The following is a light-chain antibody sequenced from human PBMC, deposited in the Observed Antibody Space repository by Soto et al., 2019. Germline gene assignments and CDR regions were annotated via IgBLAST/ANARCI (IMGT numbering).Light chain of an antibody. CDR1: QTITNW. CDR2: TTS. J-gene: IGKJ1*01. V-gene: IGKV1-5*03. CDR3: QQYESYWT. Sequence: DIQMTQSPSTLSASVGDRVTITCRASQTITNWLAWYQQKPGKAPKVLIYTTSSLESGVPSRFSGSGSGTEFTLTINGLQPDDFATYYCQQYESYWTFGQGTKVEIK.